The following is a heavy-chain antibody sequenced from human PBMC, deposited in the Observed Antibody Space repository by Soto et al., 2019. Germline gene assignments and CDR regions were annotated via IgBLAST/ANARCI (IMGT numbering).Heavy chain of an antibody. CDR1: GFTFSTYG. J-gene: IGHJ3*02. Sequence: QVQLVESGGGVVQPGRSLRLSCVASGFTFSTYGMYWVRQAPGKGLEWVAVISYDGSDKYYADSVKGRFTISRDNSKNTLYLQMNSLRAEDTAVYYCAKDQSHAFDIWGPGTMVTVSS. CDR2: ISYDGSDK. CDR3: AKDQSHAFDI. V-gene: IGHV3-30*18.